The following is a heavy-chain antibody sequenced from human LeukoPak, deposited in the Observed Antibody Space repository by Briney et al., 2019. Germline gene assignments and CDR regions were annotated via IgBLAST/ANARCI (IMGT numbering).Heavy chain of an antibody. V-gene: IGHV3-48*03. J-gene: IGHJ4*02. CDR2: ISSSGRTI. CDR1: GFTFSSYE. Sequence: GGSLRLSCAASGFTFSSYEMNWVRQAPGKGLECISYISSSGRTIYYADSLKGRFTVSRDHAKNSLYLRMNNLRAEDTAVYYCARGEYYFDYWGQGTLVTVSS. CDR3: ARGEYYFDY.